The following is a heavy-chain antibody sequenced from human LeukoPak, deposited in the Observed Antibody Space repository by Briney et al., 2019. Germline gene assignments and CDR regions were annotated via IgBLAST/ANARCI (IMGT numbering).Heavy chain of an antibody. Sequence: PGGSLRLSCAASGFTFDDYAMHWVRQAPGKGLEWVSGISWNSGSIGYADSVKGRFTISRDNAKNSLYLQMNSLRAEDTAVYYCARGDIVVVPVDYWGQGTLVTVSS. CDR1: GFTFDDYA. V-gene: IGHV3-9*01. D-gene: IGHD2-2*01. CDR3: ARGDIVVVPVDY. CDR2: ISWNSGSI. J-gene: IGHJ4*02.